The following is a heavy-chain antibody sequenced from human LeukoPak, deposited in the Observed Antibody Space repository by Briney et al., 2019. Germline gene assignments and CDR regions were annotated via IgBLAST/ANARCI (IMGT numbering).Heavy chain of an antibody. Sequence: PSETLSLTCTVSGGSISSYYWSWIRQPPGKGLEWIGYIYYSGSTNYNPSLKSRVTISVDTSKNQFSLKLSSVTAADTAVYYCARDAFDSSFSGYFDYWGQGTLVTVSS. CDR1: GGSISSYY. D-gene: IGHD6-13*01. J-gene: IGHJ4*02. CDR3: ARDAFDSSFSGYFDY. CDR2: IYYSGST. V-gene: IGHV4-59*12.